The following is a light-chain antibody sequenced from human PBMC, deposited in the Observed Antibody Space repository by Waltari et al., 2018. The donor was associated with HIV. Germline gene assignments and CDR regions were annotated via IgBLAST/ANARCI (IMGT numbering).Light chain of an antibody. CDR3: QSWGTDTAV. V-gene: IGLV3-1*01. J-gene: IGLJ1*01. CDR2: QDS. Sequence: SYELTQSPSVSVSPGQTVTITCSGDKLGSKFVSWYQQKAGQSPLLVIFQDSQRPSGFPERFSGSNSGNSATLTITGTKPMDEADYYCQSWGTDTAVFGTGTKVTVL. CDR1: KLGSKF.